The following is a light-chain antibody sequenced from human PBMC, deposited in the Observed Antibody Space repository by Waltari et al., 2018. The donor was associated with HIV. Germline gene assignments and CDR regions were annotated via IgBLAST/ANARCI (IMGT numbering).Light chain of an antibody. CDR2: SNN. CDR1: YSNIGSNT. CDR3: AAWDDSLHGEL. V-gene: IGLV1-44*01. Sequence: QSVLTPTPSLSGTPGQRVTISCSGGYSNIGSNTVNWYQQFPGTAPRLLIYSNNQRPSGVPDRFSGSKSGTSASLVISELQSQDEADYHCAAWDDSLHGELFGGGTKLTVL. J-gene: IGLJ2*01.